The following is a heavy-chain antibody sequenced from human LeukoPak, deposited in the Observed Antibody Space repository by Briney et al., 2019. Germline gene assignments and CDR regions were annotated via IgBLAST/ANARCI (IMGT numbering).Heavy chain of an antibody. Sequence: GRSLSLSCAASGFTFSTYAMHWVRQAPGKGLEWVAVIWYDRTNKYYADSVKGRFTISRDNSKDTLYLQMSSLRAEDTAVYYCARDRLTTVTTFHFDYWDQGTLVTVSS. J-gene: IGHJ4*02. D-gene: IGHD4-17*01. CDR2: IWYDRTNK. CDR3: ARDRLTTVTTFHFDY. V-gene: IGHV3-33*01. CDR1: GFTFSTYA.